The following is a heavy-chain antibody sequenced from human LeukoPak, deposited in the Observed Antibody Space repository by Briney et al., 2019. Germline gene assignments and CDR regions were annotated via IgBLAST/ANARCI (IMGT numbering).Heavy chain of an antibody. CDR3: AKGDTAMIRRYYFDT. CDR2: ISGSGGSA. D-gene: IGHD5-18*01. V-gene: IGHV3-53*01. Sequence: PGGSLRLSCAASGFTVSTNYMSWVRQAPGKGLEWVSVISGSGGSAYYADSVKGRFTISRDSSTDTLYLQMNSLGAEDTAVYYCAKGDTAMIRRYYFDTWGQGTLVTVSS. J-gene: IGHJ4*02. CDR1: GFTVSTNY.